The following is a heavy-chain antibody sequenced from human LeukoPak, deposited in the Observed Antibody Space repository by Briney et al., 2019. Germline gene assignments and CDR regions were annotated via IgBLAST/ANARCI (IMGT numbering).Heavy chain of an antibody. CDR1: GFTFSSYS. CDR3: ARDGGYCSSTNCHLDY. Sequence: PGGSLRLSCAASGFTFSSYSMNWVRQAPGKGLEWVSYISSSSSTIYYADSAKGRFIISRDNAKKSLYLHMNSLRDEDTAVYYCARDGGYCSSTNCHLDYWGQGTLVTVSS. V-gene: IGHV3-48*02. CDR2: ISSSSSTI. J-gene: IGHJ4*02. D-gene: IGHD2-2*01.